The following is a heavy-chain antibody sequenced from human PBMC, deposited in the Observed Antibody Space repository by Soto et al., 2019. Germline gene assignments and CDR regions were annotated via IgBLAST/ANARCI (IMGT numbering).Heavy chain of an antibody. CDR1: GYTFTSYD. D-gene: IGHD3-9*01. J-gene: IGHJ6*02. Sequence: GASVKVSCKASGYTFTSYDINWVRQATGQGLEWMGWMNPNSGNTGYAQKFQGRVTMTRNTSISTAYMELSSLRSEDTAVYYCARVGALRYFDWSNYYYGMDVWGQGTTVTVSS. CDR2: MNPNSGNT. CDR3: ARVGALRYFDWSNYYYGMDV. V-gene: IGHV1-8*01.